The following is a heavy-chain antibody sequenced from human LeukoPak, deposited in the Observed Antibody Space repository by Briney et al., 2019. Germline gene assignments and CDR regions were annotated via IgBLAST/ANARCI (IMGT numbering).Heavy chain of an antibody. CDR3: ARITTGP. D-gene: IGHD4-11*01. Sequence: SETLSLTCTVSGYSISSGYYWGWIRQPPGKGLEWIGSIYHSGCTYYNPSLKSRVAISVDTSKNQFSLKLSSVTAADTAVYYCARITTGPWGQGTLVTVSS. CDR1: GYSISSGYY. V-gene: IGHV4-38-2*02. CDR2: IYHSGCT. J-gene: IGHJ5*02.